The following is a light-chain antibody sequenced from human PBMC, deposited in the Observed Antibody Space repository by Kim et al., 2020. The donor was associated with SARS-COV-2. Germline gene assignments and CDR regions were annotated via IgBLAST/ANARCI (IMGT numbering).Light chain of an antibody. J-gene: IGLJ3*02. Sequence: GQSITISCTGTNSDVGGYNYVSWYQQYPGKAPKLMIYDVSKWPSGVSDRFSGSKSGNTASLTISGLQAGDEADYYCSSFTTMNTWVFGGGTQLTVL. CDR2: DVS. CDR1: NSDVGGYNY. CDR3: SSFTTMNTWV. V-gene: IGLV2-14*04.